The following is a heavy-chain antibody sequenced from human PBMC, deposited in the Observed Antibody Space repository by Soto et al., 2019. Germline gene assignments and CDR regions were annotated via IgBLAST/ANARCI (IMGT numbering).Heavy chain of an antibody. CDR3: ARHHAGYCGGDCYSYYDS. CDR2: FLCNGDT. Sequence: QVQLQESGPGLVRPSETLSLTCTVSGGSTNSYSWSWIRQPPGKGLEWIGVFLCNGDTNYSPFLKSRVTISVETSKHQLSLELSSVTAADTAVYYCARHHAGYCGGDCYSYYDSWGQGTGVTVSS. D-gene: IGHD2-21*02. V-gene: IGHV4-59*08. CDR1: GGSTNSYS. J-gene: IGHJ4*02.